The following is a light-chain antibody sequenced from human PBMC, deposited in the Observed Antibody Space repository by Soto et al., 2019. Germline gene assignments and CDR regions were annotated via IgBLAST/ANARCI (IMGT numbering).Light chain of an antibody. Sequence: EIVVTQSPGTLSLSPGERATLSSRAVQSISNDHLAWYQQKPGQAPRLLIYGTSNRATGGIADRFSGSGSGTDFTLTISRLEPEDFAVYYCQYYGSSVTFAGGTKVEIK. CDR2: GTS. CDR3: QYYGSSVT. V-gene: IGKV3-20*01. J-gene: IGKJ4*01. CDR1: QSISNDH.